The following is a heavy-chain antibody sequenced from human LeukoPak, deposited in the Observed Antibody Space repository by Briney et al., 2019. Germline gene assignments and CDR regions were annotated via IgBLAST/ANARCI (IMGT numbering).Heavy chain of an antibody. D-gene: IGHD6-19*01. CDR3: ARVYSSGWYGWFDP. Sequence: PSETLSLTCAVYGGSFSGFYWSWIRQPPGKGLEWIGEINHSGSTNYNPSIKSRVTISVDTSKNQFSLKLSSVTAADTAVNYCARVYSSGWYGWFDPWGQGTLVTVSS. J-gene: IGHJ5*02. CDR1: GGSFSGFY. CDR2: INHSGST. V-gene: IGHV4-34*01.